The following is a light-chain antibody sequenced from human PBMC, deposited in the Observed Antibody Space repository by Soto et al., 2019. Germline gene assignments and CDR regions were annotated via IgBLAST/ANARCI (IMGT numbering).Light chain of an antibody. CDR2: GAS. J-gene: IGKJ1*01. CDR3: QQYDSSPRT. Sequence: EIVLTQSPGTLSMSPGERATLSCRASQSISSNYLAWYQHKPGQAPRLLIYGASSSDTGIPDRFSVCGSGTDFTLTISGLEAEDCAVYECQQYDSSPRTFGKGTKVEVK. V-gene: IGKV3-20*01. CDR1: QSISSNY.